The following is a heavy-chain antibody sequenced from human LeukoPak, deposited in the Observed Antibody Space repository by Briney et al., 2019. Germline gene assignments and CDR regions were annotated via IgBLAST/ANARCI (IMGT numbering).Heavy chain of an antibody. Sequence: QTGGSLRLSCAASGFTFSSYAMHWVRQAPGKGLEWVAVISYDGSNKYYADSVKGRFTISRDNSKNTLYLQMNSLRAEDTAVYYCAKFSHAYYFDYWGQGTLVTVSS. CDR2: ISYDGSNK. J-gene: IGHJ4*02. CDR1: GFTFSSYA. CDR3: AKFSHAYYFDY. V-gene: IGHV3-30*18.